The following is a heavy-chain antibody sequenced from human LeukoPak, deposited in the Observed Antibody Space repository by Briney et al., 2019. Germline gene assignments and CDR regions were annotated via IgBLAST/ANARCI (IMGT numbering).Heavy chain of an antibody. Sequence: ASVKVSCQVSGYTLTGLSMHWVRQAPAKEGEGMGGFDPEDGETIYAQKFQGRVTMTEDTSTDTAYMELSSLRSEDTAVYYCATDPAYCGGDCYWVYWGQGTLVTVSS. CDR2: FDPEDGET. J-gene: IGHJ4*02. V-gene: IGHV1-24*01. CDR1: GYTLTGLS. CDR3: ATDPAYCGGDCYWVY. D-gene: IGHD2-21*01.